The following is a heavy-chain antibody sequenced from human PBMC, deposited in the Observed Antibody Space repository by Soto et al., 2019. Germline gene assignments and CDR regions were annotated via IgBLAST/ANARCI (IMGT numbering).Heavy chain of an antibody. Sequence: QVQLVQSGAEVKKPGSSVKVCCKASGGTFSSYAISWVRQAPGQGLEWMGGIIPIFGTANYAQKFQGRVTITADKSTSTAYMELSSRRSEDTAVYYCAIKRLKSDYSSSAGNYYYYYGMDVWGQGTTVTVSS. V-gene: IGHV1-69*06. CDR3: AIKRLKSDYSSSAGNYYYYYGMDV. J-gene: IGHJ6*02. D-gene: IGHD6-6*01. CDR1: GGTFSSYA. CDR2: IIPIFGTA.